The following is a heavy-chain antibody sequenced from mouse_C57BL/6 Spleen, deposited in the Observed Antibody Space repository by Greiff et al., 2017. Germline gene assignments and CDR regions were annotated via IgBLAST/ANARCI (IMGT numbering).Heavy chain of an antibody. CDR2: ISDGGSYT. CDR3: AREGGLCDAAWFAY. CDR1: GFTFSSYA. J-gene: IGHJ3*01. D-gene: IGHD6-1*01. V-gene: IGHV5-4*01. Sequence: EVKLVESGGGLVKPGGSLKLSCAASGFTFSSYAMSWVRQTPEKRLEWVATISDGGSYTYYPDNVKGRFTIYRDNAKNNLYLQMSHLKSEDTALYYCAREGGLCDAAWFAYWGQGTLVTVSA.